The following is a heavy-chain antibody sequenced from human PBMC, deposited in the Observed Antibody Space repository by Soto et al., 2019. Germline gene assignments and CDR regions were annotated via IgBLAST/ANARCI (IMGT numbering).Heavy chain of an antibody. CDR2: IYYSGST. CDR1: GGSISSSSYY. CDR3: AGIAAAADY. V-gene: IGHV4-61*05. J-gene: IGHJ4*02. Sequence: SETLSLTCTVSGGSISSSSYYWGWIRQPPGKGLEWIGYIYYSGSTNYNPSLKSRVTISVDTSKNQFSLKLSSVTAADTAVYYCAGIAAAADYWGQGTLVTVSS. D-gene: IGHD6-13*01.